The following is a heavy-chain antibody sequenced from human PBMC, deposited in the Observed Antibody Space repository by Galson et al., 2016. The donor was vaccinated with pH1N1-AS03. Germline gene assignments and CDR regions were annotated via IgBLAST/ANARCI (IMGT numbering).Heavy chain of an antibody. CDR1: GLSVAKNY. CDR2: IYTGEDT. Sequence: SLRLSCAVSGLSVAKNYMSWVRQAPGKGLEWVSSIYTGEDTFYTDSVRGLFTISRDDSKNALSLQMNSLRAADTTMYYCARVDSSTYSDGWVPFDYWGQGTLVTVSS. D-gene: IGHD5-24*01. J-gene: IGHJ4*02. CDR3: ARVDSSTYSDGWVPFDY. V-gene: IGHV3-53*01.